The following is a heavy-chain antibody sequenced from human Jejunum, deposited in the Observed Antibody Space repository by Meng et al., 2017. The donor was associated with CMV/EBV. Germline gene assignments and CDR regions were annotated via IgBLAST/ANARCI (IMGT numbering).Heavy chain of an antibody. D-gene: IGHD4-17*01. CDR3: VPYSPPLRYFEY. CDR1: GFTFRTYG. CDR2: TSGTGGDT. V-gene: IGHV3-23*04. Sequence: VQRVESGGDLVQPGGSLTLSCAASGFTFRTYGMTWVRQAPGKGLEWVSTSGTGGDTYYADSVKGRFTISRDSSKNTLYLQMHSLRAEDTAIYYCVPYSPPLRYFEYWGPGTLVTVSS. J-gene: IGHJ4*02.